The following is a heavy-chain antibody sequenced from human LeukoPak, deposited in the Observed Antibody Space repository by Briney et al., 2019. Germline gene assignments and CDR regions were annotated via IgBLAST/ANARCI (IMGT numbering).Heavy chain of an antibody. V-gene: IGHV3-33*06. CDR1: GFTFSSYG. J-gene: IGHJ4*02. Sequence: GGSLRLSCAASGFTFSSYGMHWVRQAPGKGLEWVAVIWYDGSNKYYADSVKGRFTISRDNSKNTLYLQMNSLRAEDTAVHYCAKVRDGYTRYYFDYWGQGTLVTVSS. CDR3: AKVRDGYTRYYFDY. CDR2: IWYDGSNK. D-gene: IGHD5-24*01.